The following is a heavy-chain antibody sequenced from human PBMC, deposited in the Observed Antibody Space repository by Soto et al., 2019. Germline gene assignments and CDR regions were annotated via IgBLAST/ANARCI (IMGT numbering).Heavy chain of an antibody. CDR2: ISGTNSI. D-gene: IGHD2-15*01. CDR1: GFTFSISA. CDR3: AHITEVSATGY. J-gene: IGHJ4*02. V-gene: IGHV3-23*01. Sequence: EVQVLESGGGLVQPGGSLRLSCAASGFTFSISAMSWVRQAPGKGLEWVSSISGTNSISYADSVKGRFTISRDTSRSTLYLQMNSLRAEDTAVYFCAHITEVSATGYWGQGVLVTVSS.